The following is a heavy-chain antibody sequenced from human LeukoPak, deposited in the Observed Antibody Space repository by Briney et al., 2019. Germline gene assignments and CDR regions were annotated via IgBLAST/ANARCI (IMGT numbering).Heavy chain of an antibody. CDR1: GYTFTGYF. J-gene: IGHJ3*02. V-gene: IGHV1-2*02. CDR3: ARESIGDFAFDI. Sequence: ASVQVPCQTSGYTFTGYFMHWVRQATGQGLEWMGWINSNNGRTKSAQKCQGRVTITRDTSINTAYMEISRLRSDDTGVYCCARESIGDFAFDIWGEGTMVTVSS. CDR2: INSNNGRT. D-gene: IGHD3-10*01.